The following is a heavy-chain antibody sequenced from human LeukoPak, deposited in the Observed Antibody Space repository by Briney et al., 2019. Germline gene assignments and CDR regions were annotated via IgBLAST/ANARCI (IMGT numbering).Heavy chain of an antibody. J-gene: IGHJ3*02. V-gene: IGHV1-24*01. CDR1: GYTLTELS. D-gene: IGHD3-3*01. CDR2: FDPEDGET. CDR3: ATDGVAVIWSRREVVAYALDI. Sequence: ASVKVSCKVFGYTLTELSMHWVRQAPGKGLEWMGGFDPEDGETIYAQKFQGRVTMTEDTSTNTAYMELSSLRSEDTAVYYCATDGVAVIWSRREVVAYALDIWGQGTMVTVSS.